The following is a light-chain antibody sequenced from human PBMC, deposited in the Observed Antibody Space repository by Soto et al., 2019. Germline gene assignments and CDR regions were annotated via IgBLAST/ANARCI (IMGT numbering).Light chain of an antibody. J-gene: IGLJ2*01. CDR2: DVS. Sequence: QSALTQPASVSGSPGQSITISCTGTSSDVGGYNYDSWYQQHPGKAPKLMIYDVSNRPSGVSNRFSGSKSGNTASLTISGLQAEDDADYYCSSYTSSSTVVFGVGTQLTVL. V-gene: IGLV2-14*01. CDR3: SSYTSSSTVV. CDR1: SSDVGGYNY.